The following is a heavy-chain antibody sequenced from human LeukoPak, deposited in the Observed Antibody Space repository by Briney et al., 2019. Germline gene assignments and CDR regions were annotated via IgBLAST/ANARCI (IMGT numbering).Heavy chain of an antibody. J-gene: IGHJ6*03. CDR3: ARISMVYAPDYYYYYMDA. D-gene: IGHD2-8*01. Sequence: PSETLSLTCTVSGGSISSYYWSWIRQPAGKGLEWIGRIYTSGSTNYNPSLKSRVTMSVDTSKHQFSLKLSSVTAADTAVYYCARISMVYAPDYYYYYMDAWGKGTTVTVSS. CDR2: IYTSGST. V-gene: IGHV4-4*07. CDR1: GGSISSYY.